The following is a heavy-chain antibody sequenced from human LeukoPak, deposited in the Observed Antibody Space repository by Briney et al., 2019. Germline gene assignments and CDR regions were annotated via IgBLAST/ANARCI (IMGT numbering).Heavy chain of an antibody. V-gene: IGHV3-21*01. J-gene: IGHJ4*02. D-gene: IGHD3-10*01. CDR3: ARFGTKRGPFDY. CDR2: ISSSSSYI. CDR1: GFTFSSYS. Sequence: PGGSLRPSCAASGFTFSSYSMNWVRQAPGKGLEWVSSISSSSSYIYYADSVKGRFTISRDNAKNSLYLQMNSLRAEDTAVYYCARFGTKRGPFDYWGQGTLVTVSS.